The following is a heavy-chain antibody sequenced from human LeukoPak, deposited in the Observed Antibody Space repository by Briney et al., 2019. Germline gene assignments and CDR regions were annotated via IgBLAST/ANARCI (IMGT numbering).Heavy chain of an antibody. D-gene: IGHD3-3*02. V-gene: IGHV3-53*01. Sequence: GGSLRLSCAASGFSVGLNYMNWVRQAPGKGLEWVSILYSGSDTYYADSVKGRFTISRDSSKNMLFLHMNSLRAEDTAVYYCARVGDHFHWYLDLWGRGTLVTVSS. CDR3: ARVGDHFHWYLDL. CDR1: GFSVGLNY. J-gene: IGHJ2*01. CDR2: LYSGSDT.